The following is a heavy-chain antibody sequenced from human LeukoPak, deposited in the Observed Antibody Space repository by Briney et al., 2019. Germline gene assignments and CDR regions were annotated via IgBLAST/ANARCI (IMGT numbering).Heavy chain of an antibody. CDR1: GGSISNYY. J-gene: IGHJ3*02. D-gene: IGHD6-19*01. V-gene: IGHV4-59*08. CDR3: ARHPARGAAGYAFDI. Sequence: PSETLSLTCTVSGGSISNYYWSWIRQPPGKGLEWIGYIYYSGTTYYNPSLKSRVTISVDTSKNQFSLKLNSVIAAGTAVYYCARHPARGAAGYAFDIWGQGTMVIVSS. CDR2: IYYSGTT.